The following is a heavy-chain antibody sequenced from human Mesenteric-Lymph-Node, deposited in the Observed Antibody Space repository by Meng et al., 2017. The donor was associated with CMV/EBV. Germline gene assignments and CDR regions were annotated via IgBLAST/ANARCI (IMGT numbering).Heavy chain of an antibody. D-gene: IGHD2-2*01. V-gene: IGHV3-20*04. Sequence: GGSLRLSCAVSGFTFDDFGMSWVRLAPGKGLEWLSGINWNGVSTAYADSVKGRFTISRDNAKNSLYLQMNSLRAEDTAVYYCARFYRYCSSTSCYEGYYYYGMDVWGQGTTVTVSS. CDR2: INWNGVST. CDR3: ARFYRYCSSTSCYEGYYYYGMDV. CDR1: GFTFDDFG. J-gene: IGHJ6*02.